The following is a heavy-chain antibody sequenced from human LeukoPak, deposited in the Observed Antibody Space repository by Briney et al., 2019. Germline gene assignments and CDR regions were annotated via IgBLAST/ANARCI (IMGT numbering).Heavy chain of an antibody. J-gene: IGHJ3*01. V-gene: IGHV4-59*01. Sequence: PSETLSLTCTVSGGSISSYYWSWIRQPPGKGLEWIGYIYYSGSTNYNPSLKSRVTISVDTSKNQFSLKLSSVTAADTAVYYCARGTKWFGELGLAFDFWGQGTMVTVSS. D-gene: IGHD3-10*01. CDR1: GGSISSYY. CDR2: IYYSGST. CDR3: ARGTKWFGELGLAFDF.